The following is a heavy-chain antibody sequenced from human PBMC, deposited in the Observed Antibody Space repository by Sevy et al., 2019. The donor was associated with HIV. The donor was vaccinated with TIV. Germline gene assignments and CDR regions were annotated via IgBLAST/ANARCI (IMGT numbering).Heavy chain of an antibody. J-gene: IGHJ4*02. CDR2: IYYSGSS. Sequence: SETLSLSCNVSGDSISSYFWSWFRQPPGKGLEWIGYIYYSGSSEYNPSLRSRVTISIDTSKKYLSMKLTSVTAADKAVYYCARGAGDGQRALVYWGQGTLVTVSS. V-gene: IGHV4-59*01. CDR1: GDSISSYF. D-gene: IGHD3-10*01. CDR3: ARGAGDGQRALVY.